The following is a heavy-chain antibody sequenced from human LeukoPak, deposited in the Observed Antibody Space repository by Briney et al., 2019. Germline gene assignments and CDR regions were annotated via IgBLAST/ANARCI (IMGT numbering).Heavy chain of an antibody. CDR1: GFTFNNYG. V-gene: IGHV3-30*02. CDR3: AKDLCSSISCYIYM. Sequence: HPGGSLRLSCAASGFTFNNYGMHWVRQAPGRGLEWVAFIRYGGSKKYYADSVRGRFTISRDNSKNTLYLQVNRLRVEDAAVYYCAKDLCSSISCYIYMGGEGATVTVSS. J-gene: IGHJ6*01. D-gene: IGHD2-2*01. CDR2: IRYGGSKK.